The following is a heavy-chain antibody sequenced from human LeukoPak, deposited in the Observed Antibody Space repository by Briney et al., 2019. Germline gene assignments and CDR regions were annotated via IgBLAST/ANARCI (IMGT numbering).Heavy chain of an antibody. Sequence: SETLSLTCAVSGGSISSGGYSWSWIRQPPGKGLEWIGYIYHSGSTYYNPSLKSRVTISVDRSKNQFSLKLSSVTAADTAVYYCARHLPLRFLEWSWGQGTLVTVSS. J-gene: IGHJ4*02. V-gene: IGHV4-30-2*01. CDR3: ARHLPLRFLEWS. D-gene: IGHD3-3*01. CDR1: GGSISSGGYS. CDR2: IYHSGST.